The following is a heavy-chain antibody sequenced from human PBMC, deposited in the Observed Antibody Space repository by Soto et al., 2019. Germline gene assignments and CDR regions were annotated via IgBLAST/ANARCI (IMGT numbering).Heavy chain of an antibody. CDR2: IIPIFGTA. D-gene: IGHD3-10*01. Sequence: QVQLVQSGAEVKKPGSSEQVSCKASGGTFSSYDISWVRQDPGQGLEWLGGIIPIFGTANYAQKFQGRVTITADESTSTAYMELSSLRSEDTSGYYCARDPDGVRDGDYWGQGTRVTVSS. CDR3: ARDPDGVRDGDY. V-gene: IGHV1-69*01. J-gene: IGHJ4*02. CDR1: GGTFSSYD.